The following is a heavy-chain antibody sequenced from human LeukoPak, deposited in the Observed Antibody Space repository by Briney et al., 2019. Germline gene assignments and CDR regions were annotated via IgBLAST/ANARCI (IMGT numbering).Heavy chain of an antibody. J-gene: IGHJ4*02. D-gene: IGHD2-2*01. CDR2: IWYDGSNQ. Sequence: GGSLRLSCAASGFTFSAYGMYWVRQAPGKGLEWVAVIWYDGSNQYYGDSVKGRFTISRDNSKNTLYLQMNSLRAEDTAVYYWAKDFSVSRPLDYWGQGTLVTDSS. CDR3: AKDFSVSRPLDY. CDR1: GFTFSAYG. V-gene: IGHV3-33*03.